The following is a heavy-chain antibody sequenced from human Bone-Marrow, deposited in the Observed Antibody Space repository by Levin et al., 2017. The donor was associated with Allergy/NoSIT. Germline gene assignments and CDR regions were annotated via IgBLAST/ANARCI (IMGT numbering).Heavy chain of an antibody. CDR1: GGSISSGDYY. J-gene: IGHJ5*02. D-gene: IGHD1-26*01. V-gene: IGHV4-30-4*01. Sequence: PSETLSLTCTVSGGSISSGDYYWSWIRQPPGKGLEWIGYIYYSGSTYYNPSLKSRVTISVDTSKNQFSLKLSSVTAADTAVYYCARENYIIVGATTGNWFDPWGQGTLVTVSS. CDR3: ARENYIIVGATTGNWFDP. CDR2: IYYSGST.